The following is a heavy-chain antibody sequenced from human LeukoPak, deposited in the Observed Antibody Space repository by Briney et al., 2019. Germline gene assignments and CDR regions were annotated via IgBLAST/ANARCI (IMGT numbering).Heavy chain of an antibody. V-gene: IGHV3-30*18. J-gene: IGHJ4*02. CDR2: ISYDGSNK. CDR1: GFTFSSYG. CDR3: AKGGSGWSMDY. Sequence: PGGSLRLSCAASGFTFSSYGMHWVRQAPGKGLEWVAVISYDGSNKYYADSVKGRFTISRDNSRNTVYLQMNSLRAEDTAVYYCAKGGSGWSMDYWGQGTLVTVSS. D-gene: IGHD6-19*01.